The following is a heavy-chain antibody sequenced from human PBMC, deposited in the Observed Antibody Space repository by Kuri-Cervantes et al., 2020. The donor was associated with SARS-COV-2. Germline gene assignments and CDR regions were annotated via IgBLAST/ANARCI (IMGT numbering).Heavy chain of an antibody. D-gene: IGHD1-26*01. V-gene: IGHV4-59*08. Sequence: SETLSLTCTVSGGSISSYYWSWIRQPPGKGLEWIGYIYYSGSTNYNPSLKSRVTISVETSKNQFSLKLSSVTAADTAVYYFARPRIVGATGFDYWGQGTPVTVSS. CDR1: GGSISSYY. CDR3: ARPRIVGATGFDY. J-gene: IGHJ4*02. CDR2: IYYSGST.